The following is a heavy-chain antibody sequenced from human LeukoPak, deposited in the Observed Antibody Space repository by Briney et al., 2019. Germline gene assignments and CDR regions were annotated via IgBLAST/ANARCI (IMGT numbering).Heavy chain of an antibody. V-gene: IGHV4-59*08. CDR2: IYYSGST. D-gene: IGHD3-16*02. CDR1: GDSISSYY. Sequence: SETLSLTCTVSGDSISSYYWSWLRQPPGKGLEWIGYIYYSGSTNYNPSLKSRVTISVDTSKNQFSLKLSSVTAADTAVYYCARQLRITFGGVIVKYYGMDVWGQGTTVTVSS. J-gene: IGHJ6*02. CDR3: ARQLRITFGGVIVKYYGMDV.